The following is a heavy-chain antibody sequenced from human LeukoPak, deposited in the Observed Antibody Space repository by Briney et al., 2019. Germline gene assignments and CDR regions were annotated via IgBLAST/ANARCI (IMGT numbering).Heavy chain of an antibody. D-gene: IGHD5-12*01. J-gene: IGHJ4*02. CDR1: GFTFSGYA. CDR2: ISGTDTST. V-gene: IGHV3-23*01. CDR3: AARPPRIVAGPFDY. Sequence: QPGGSLRLSCAASGFTFSGYAMGWVRQARGKGLEWVSTISGTDTSTYYADSVKGRFTISRDSSKNTLYLQMNSLRAEDTAVYFCAARPPRIVAGPFDYWGQGILVTVSS.